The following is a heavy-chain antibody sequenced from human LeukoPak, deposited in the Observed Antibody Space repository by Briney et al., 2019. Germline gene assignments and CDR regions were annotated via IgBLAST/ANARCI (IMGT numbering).Heavy chain of an antibody. CDR1: GYTFTSYD. CDR3: VRGGVEQQLVLGY. Sequence: GASVKVSCKASGYTFTSYDINWVRQATGQGLEWMGWMNPNSGNTGYAQKFQGRVTITRNTSISTAYMELSSPRSEDTAVYYCVRGGVEQQLVLGYWGQGTLVTISS. D-gene: IGHD6-13*01. CDR2: MNPNSGNT. V-gene: IGHV1-8*03. J-gene: IGHJ4*02.